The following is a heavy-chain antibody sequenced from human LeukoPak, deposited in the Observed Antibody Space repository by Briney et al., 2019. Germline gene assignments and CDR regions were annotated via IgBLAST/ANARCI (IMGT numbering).Heavy chain of an antibody. V-gene: IGHV1-8*02. CDR2: MNPNSGNT. Sequence: GASVKVSCKASGYTFTSYDINWVRQATGQGLEWMGWMNPNSGNTGYAQKLQGRVTMTTDTSTSTAYMELRSLRSDDTAVYYCARFLARVYYYYMDVWGKGTTVTISS. D-gene: IGHD6-13*01. J-gene: IGHJ6*03. CDR3: ARFLARVYYYYMDV. CDR1: GYTFTSYD.